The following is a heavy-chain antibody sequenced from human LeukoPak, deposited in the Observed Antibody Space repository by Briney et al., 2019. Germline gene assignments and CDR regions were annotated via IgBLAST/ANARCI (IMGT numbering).Heavy chain of an antibody. D-gene: IGHD3-10*01. CDR1: GGSISSSIYY. CDR3: ARRLGGSGSYYY. V-gene: IGHV4-39*01. Sequence: SETLSLTCSVSGGSISSSIYYWGWIRQPPGKGLEWIGSIYYSGSTYYNPSLKSRVTISVETSKNQFSLKLRSVTAADTAVYYCARRLGGSGSYYYWGQGTLVTVSS. CDR2: IYYSGST. J-gene: IGHJ4*02.